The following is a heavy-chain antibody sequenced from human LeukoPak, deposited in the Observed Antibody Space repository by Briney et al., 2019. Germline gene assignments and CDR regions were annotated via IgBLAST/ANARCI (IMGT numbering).Heavy chain of an antibody. J-gene: IGHJ4*02. CDR1: GFTFSYYA. V-gene: IGHV3-23*01. D-gene: IGHD2-2*01. CDR3: AKTDCTSSSCYPIDS. Sequence: GGSLRLSCAASGFTFSYYAMSWVRQAPGRGLEWVSVISDSGGETSYADSGKGRFTISRDNSKNTVYLQMSSLRAEDTAVYYCAKTDCTSSSCYPIDSGGQGPLVTVSP. CDR2: ISDSGGET.